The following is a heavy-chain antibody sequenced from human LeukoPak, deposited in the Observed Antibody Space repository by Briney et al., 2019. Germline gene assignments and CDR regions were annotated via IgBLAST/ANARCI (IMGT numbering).Heavy chain of an antibody. D-gene: IGHD5-18*01. V-gene: IGHV3-30*18. J-gene: IGHJ5*02. Sequence: PGGSLRLSCAASGFTFSSYGMHWVRQAPGKGLEWVAVISYDGSNKYYADSVKGRFTISRDNSKNTLYLQMNSLRAEDTAVYYCAKARGSGYSYGYKDLNWFDPWGQGTLVTVSS. CDR1: GFTFSSYG. CDR3: AKARGSGYSYGYKDLNWFDP. CDR2: ISYDGSNK.